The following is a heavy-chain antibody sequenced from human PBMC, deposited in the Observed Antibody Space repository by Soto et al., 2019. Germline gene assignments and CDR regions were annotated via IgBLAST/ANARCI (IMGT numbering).Heavy chain of an antibody. CDR2: ISTTSSYI. J-gene: IGHJ4*02. V-gene: IGHV3-21*01. CDR3: ARGSSLGWVGSHFDH. Sequence: GGSLRLSCVVSGFPFSSYNMNWVRQAPGKGLEWVSSISTTSSYIYYADSVKGRFTVSRDNGKNSLYLQMNSLGADDTAVYYCARGSSLGWVGSHFDHWGQGALVTVSS. D-gene: IGHD3-10*01. CDR1: GFPFSSYN.